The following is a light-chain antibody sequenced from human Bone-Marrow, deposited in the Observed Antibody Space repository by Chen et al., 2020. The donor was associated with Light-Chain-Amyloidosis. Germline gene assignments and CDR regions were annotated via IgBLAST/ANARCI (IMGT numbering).Light chain of an antibody. CDR2: RDT. Sequence: SYELTQPPSVSVSPGQTARITCSGDDLPTKYAYWYQQKPGQAPVLVIHRDTERPSGFSERFSGASSGTTATLTISGVQEEYEADYHCQAADSSGTDEVIFGGGTKLTVL. CDR1: DLPTKY. J-gene: IGLJ2*01. V-gene: IGLV3-25*03. CDR3: QAADSSGTDEVI.